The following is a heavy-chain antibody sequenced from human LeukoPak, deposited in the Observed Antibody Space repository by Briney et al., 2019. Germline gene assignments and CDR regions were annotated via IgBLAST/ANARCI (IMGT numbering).Heavy chain of an antibody. Sequence: SVKVSCKASGGTFSSYAISWVRQAPGQGLEWMGGIIPIFGTANYAQKFQGRVTITTDESTSTAYMELSSLRSEDMAVYYCARDRYLEVAASRFDPWGQGTLVTVSS. CDR2: IIPIFGTA. CDR1: GGTFSSYA. J-gene: IGHJ5*02. D-gene: IGHD2-15*01. V-gene: IGHV1-69*05. CDR3: ARDRYLEVAASRFDP.